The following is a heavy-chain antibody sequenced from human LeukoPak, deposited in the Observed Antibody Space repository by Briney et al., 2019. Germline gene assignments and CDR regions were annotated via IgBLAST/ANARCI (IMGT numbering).Heavy chain of an antibody. CDR1: GGSISSNIYY. Sequence: SETLFLTCTVSGGSISSNIYYWGWIRQPPGKGLEWIGDIYYSGSTYYNSSLKSRVTISVDTSKNQFSLKLSSVTIADTAVYYCARRGGYDFSYDYWGQGILVTVSS. CDR2: IYYSGST. CDR3: ARRGGYDFSYDY. V-gene: IGHV4-39*01. D-gene: IGHD5-12*01. J-gene: IGHJ4*02.